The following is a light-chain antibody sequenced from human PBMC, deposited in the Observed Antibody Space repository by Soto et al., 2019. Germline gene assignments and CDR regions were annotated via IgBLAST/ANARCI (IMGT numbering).Light chain of an antibody. J-gene: IGKJ5*01. CDR1: QGIGNA. V-gene: IGKV1-6*01. Sequence: IHMTKTPYPLSASVRDRVPISCRSSQGIGNALGWYQQKPGKPPKVLIYGASNLQSGVPSRFSGSGSGTDFTLTISSLQPEDFTTYYCQLLNIYSITFGQGGLLEVK. CDR2: GAS. CDR3: QLLNIYSIT.